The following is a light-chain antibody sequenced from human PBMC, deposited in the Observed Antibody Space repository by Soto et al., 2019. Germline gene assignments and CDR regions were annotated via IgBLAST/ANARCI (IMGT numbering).Light chain of an antibody. V-gene: IGKV1-9*01. J-gene: IGKJ5*01. Sequence: DIQLTQSPSFLSASLGHRVTITCRASQCISSYLAWYQQKPGKGPKLLIYAASTLQSGVPSRFSGSGSGTEFTLTISSLQPEDFATYYCQQLNSYPITFGQGTRLEIK. CDR2: AAS. CDR3: QQLNSYPIT. CDR1: QCISSY.